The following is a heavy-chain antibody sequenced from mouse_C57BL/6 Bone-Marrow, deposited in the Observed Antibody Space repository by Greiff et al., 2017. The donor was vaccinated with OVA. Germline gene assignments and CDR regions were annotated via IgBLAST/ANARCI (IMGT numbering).Heavy chain of an antibody. Sequence: QVQLQQSGPELVKPGASVKISCKASGYAFSSSWMNWVKQRPGKGLEWIGRIYPGDGDTNYNGKFKGKATLTADKSSSTAYMQSSSLTSEDSAVYFCAREGVTTGYFDYWGQGTTLTVSS. D-gene: IGHD2-12*01. J-gene: IGHJ2*01. V-gene: IGHV1-82*01. CDR1: GYAFSSSW. CDR3: AREGVTTGYFDY. CDR2: IYPGDGDT.